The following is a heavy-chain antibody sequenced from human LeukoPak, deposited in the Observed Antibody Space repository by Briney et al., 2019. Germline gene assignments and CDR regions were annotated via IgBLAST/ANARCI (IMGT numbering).Heavy chain of an antibody. Sequence: NTSETLSLXCTVSGGSISSGSYYWTWIRQPAGKGLEWIGRIYTSGITNYNPSLKSRVTISVDTSKNQFSLKLSSVTAADTAVYYCARGAAGYYYYYMDVWGKGTTVTVSS. V-gene: IGHV4-61*02. CDR2: IYTSGIT. J-gene: IGHJ6*03. CDR1: GGSISSGSYY. D-gene: IGHD6-13*01. CDR3: ARGAAGYYYYYMDV.